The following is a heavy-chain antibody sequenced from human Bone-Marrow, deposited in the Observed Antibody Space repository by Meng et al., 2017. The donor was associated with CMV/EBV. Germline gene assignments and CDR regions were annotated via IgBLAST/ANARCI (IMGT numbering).Heavy chain of an antibody. J-gene: IGHJ4*02. CDR3: ARRSGYSGYDRY. CDR1: GFRFTDYW. V-gene: IGHV5-51*01. D-gene: IGHD5-12*01. Sequence: GASLKISCKGSGFRFTDYWIGWVRQMPGKGLEWMGMIYPDDSETRYSPAFRGQVTISADKSITTAYLQWSRLKASDTAMYYCARRSGYSGYDRYWGQGTMVTVSS. CDR2: IYPDDSET.